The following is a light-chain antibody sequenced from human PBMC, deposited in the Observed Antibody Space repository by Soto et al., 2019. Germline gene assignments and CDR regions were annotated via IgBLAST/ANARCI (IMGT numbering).Light chain of an antibody. V-gene: IGKV1-9*01. CDR3: QQLNTNPH. J-gene: IGKJ3*01. Sequence: DIPLTQSPSFLSASVGDRVTITCRASQGISSYLAWYQQKPGKAPKLLIYAASTLQSGVPSRFSGSGSGTDYTLTISSLQREDFATSYGQQLNTNPHFGPRTKVDIK. CDR2: AAS. CDR1: QGISSY.